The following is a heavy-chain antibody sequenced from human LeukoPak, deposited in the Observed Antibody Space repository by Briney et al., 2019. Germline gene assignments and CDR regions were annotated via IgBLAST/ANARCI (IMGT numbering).Heavy chain of an antibody. J-gene: IGHJ4*02. D-gene: IGHD6-19*01. CDR3: ARHARVGSGWYRAYYFDY. V-gene: IGHV4-61*02. CDR2: IQTSGRV. Sequence: SQTLSLTCSVSGGSVTSGPNYWNWIRRPAGKGLEWIGRIQTSGRVNYNPSLKSRVTVYLDTPKNLVSLQLTSVTAADTAVHYCARHARVGSGWYRAYYFDYWGQGTLVTVSS. CDR1: GGSVTSGPNY.